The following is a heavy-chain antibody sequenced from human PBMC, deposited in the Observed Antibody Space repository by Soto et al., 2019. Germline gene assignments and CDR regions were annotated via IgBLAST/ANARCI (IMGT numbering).Heavy chain of an antibody. J-gene: IGHJ4*02. V-gene: IGHV3-33*01. CDR2: IWYDGSYK. CDR3: ARDAVQSGWNYFFDY. CDR1: GFIFSSYG. Sequence: QVQLVESGGGVAQPGRSLRLSCAASGFIFSSYGMHWVRQAPGKGLEWVAIIWYDGSYKYYGDSVKGRFTISRDSSKNTLYLQMDSLRAEDTAVYYCARDAVQSGWNYFFDYWGQGTLVTVSS. D-gene: IGHD6-19*01.